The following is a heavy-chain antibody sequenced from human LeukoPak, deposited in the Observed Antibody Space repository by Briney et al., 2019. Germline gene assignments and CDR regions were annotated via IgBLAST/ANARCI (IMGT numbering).Heavy chain of an antibody. CDR3: AKDESENTTLVFDA. V-gene: IGHV3-30*02. J-gene: IGHJ4*02. D-gene: IGHD5-18*01. CDR1: GFIFSKYG. Sequence: GGSLRLSCAASGFIFSKYGMHWVRQAPGKGLEWVTFVRYDGSNQYYADSVKGRFTISRDNSKNTLYLQMNSLRAEDTAVYYCAKDESENTTLVFDAGGQGPLVTVSS. CDR2: VRYDGSNQ.